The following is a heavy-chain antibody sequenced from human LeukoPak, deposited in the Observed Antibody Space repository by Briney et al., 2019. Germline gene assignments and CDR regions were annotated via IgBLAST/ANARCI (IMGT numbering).Heavy chain of an antibody. CDR1: GYTFTSYG. CDR3: TRLGGSWSLYYFDY. V-gene: IGHV1-18*01. CDR2: ISAYNGNT. J-gene: IGHJ4*02. Sequence: GASVKVSCKASGYTFTSYGISWVRQAPGQGLEWMGWISAYNGNTNYAQKLQGRVTMTTDTSTSTAYMELRSLRSDDTAVYYCTRLGGSWSLYYFDYWGQGTLVTVSS. D-gene: IGHD6-13*01.